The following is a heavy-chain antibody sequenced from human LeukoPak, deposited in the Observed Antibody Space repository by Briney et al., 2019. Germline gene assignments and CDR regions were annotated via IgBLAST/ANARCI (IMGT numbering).Heavy chain of an antibody. Sequence: GGSLRLSCAASGFTFSGYWMHWVRQAPGKGLVWVSRINSDGSITTYADSVKGRFTISRDNAKNTLYLQMNSLRAEDTAVYYCARDPRFSENLDYWGQGTLVTVSS. D-gene: IGHD1-14*01. V-gene: IGHV3-74*03. J-gene: IGHJ4*02. CDR1: GFTFSGYW. CDR3: ARDPRFSENLDY. CDR2: INSDGSIT.